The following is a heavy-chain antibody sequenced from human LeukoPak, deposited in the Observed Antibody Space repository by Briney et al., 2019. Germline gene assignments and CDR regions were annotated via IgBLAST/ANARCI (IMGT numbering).Heavy chain of an antibody. D-gene: IGHD4-17*01. Sequence: GGSLRLSCAASGFTFSSYSMNWVRQAPGKGLEWVSSISSSSSYIYYADSVKGRFTISRDNAKNSLYLQMNSLRAEDTAVYYCARGGLTTVTTIDYWGQGTLVSVSS. CDR3: ARGGLTTVTTIDY. V-gene: IGHV3-21*01. CDR2: ISSSSSYI. J-gene: IGHJ4*02. CDR1: GFTFSSYS.